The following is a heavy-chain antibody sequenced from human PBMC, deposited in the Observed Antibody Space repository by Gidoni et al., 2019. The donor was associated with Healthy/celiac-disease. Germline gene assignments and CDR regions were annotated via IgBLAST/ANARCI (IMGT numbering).Heavy chain of an antibody. CDR3: ARKDTAMAPESGPMVAFDI. CDR1: GFPFSSYA. D-gene: IGHD5-18*01. V-gene: IGHV3-30*04. J-gene: IGHJ3*02. Sequence: QVQLVESGGGVVQPGRSLRPSCAASGFPFSSYAMHWVRQAPGKGLEWVAVISYYGSNKYYADSVKGRFTISRDNSKNTLYLQMNSLRAEDTAVYYCARKDTAMAPESGPMVAFDIWGQGTMVTVSS. CDR2: ISYYGSNK.